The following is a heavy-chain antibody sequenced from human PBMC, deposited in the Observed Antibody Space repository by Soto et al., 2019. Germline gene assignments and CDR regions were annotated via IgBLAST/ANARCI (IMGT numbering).Heavy chain of an antibody. CDR3: ASERSAQYFDS. J-gene: IGHJ4*02. Sequence: SVKVSGKASGGTFSRHAIAWVRQAPGQGLEWMGGISPTFGTATYAPKFQGRVAISADRSSNTAYMELSSLRSQDTAVYYCASERSAQYFDSWGQGTVVTVSS. V-gene: IGHV1-69*06. CDR2: ISPTFGTA. CDR1: GGTFSRHA. D-gene: IGHD1-26*01.